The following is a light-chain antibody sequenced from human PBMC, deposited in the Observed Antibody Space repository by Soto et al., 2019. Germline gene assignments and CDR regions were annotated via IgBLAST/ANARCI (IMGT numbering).Light chain of an antibody. Sequence: VIWMTQSPSLRSASTVDRVTISFRMSQGISSYLAWYQQKPGKAPELLIYAASTLHSGVPSRFSGRKSGTQFTLTIDSLQPEDFATYYCQQVKTYPRTFGGGTKVDIK. V-gene: IGKV1D-8*03. J-gene: IGKJ4*01. CDR2: AAS. CDR3: QQVKTYPRT. CDR1: QGISSY.